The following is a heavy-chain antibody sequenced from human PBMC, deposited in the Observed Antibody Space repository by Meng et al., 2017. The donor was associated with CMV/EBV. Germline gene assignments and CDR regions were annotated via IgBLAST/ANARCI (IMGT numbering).Heavy chain of an antibody. CDR3: TRHGGNWYGVDY. J-gene: IGHJ4*02. V-gene: IGHV3-73*01. CDR1: GFTFSTSA. D-gene: IGHD1-1*01. Sequence: GESPKISCAASGFTFSTSAIHWVRQASGKGLEWVGRIRSKAKSYATTYAASVTGRFTISRDDSKNTAYLQMNSLKTEDTAIYYCTRHGGNWYGVDYWGLGTLVTVSS. CDR2: IRSKAKSYAT.